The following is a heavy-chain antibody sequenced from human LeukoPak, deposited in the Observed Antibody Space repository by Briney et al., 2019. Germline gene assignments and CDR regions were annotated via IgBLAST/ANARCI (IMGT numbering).Heavy chain of an antibody. Sequence: GASVKVSCKASGYTFSDYYIHWVRQAPGQGPEWMGWINPHSGGTNYAQKFQGRVTMTRDTSISTAYMELSRLRSDDTAVYYCARGPSPLYYYDSSGYTRPDYWGQGTLVTVSS. D-gene: IGHD3-22*01. CDR3: ARGPSPLYYYDSSGYTRPDY. CDR1: GYTFSDYY. J-gene: IGHJ4*02. V-gene: IGHV1-2*02. CDR2: INPHSGGT.